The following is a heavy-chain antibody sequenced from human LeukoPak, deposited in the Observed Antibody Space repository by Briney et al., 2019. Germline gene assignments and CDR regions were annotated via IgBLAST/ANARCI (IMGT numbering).Heavy chain of an antibody. Sequence: ASVKVSCKASGYTFTSNYMHWVRQAPGQGPEWMGVISPSGGSTTYAQKFQGRVTLTRDMSTSTAYMELSRLRSDDAAVYYCARETLSAVAGNYYYYMDVWGKGTTVTISS. D-gene: IGHD6-19*01. V-gene: IGHV1-46*01. J-gene: IGHJ6*03. CDR2: ISPSGGST. CDR3: ARETLSAVAGNYYYYMDV. CDR1: GYTFTSNY.